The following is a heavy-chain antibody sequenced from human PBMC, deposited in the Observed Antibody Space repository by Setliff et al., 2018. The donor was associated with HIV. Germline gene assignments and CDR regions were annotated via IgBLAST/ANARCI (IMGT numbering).Heavy chain of an antibody. V-gene: IGHV1-3*01. Sequence: ASVKVSCKASRYTFTSYAIHRVRQAPGQRLEWMGWINAGDGNTKYSEKFQDRVTITSDTSASTVYMELSSLKSEDTAVYYCATGLSSTDPSSNSWGQGTPVTVSS. CDR1: RYTFTSYA. D-gene: IGHD1-1*01. J-gene: IGHJ4*02. CDR2: INAGDGNT. CDR3: ATGLSSTDPSSNS.